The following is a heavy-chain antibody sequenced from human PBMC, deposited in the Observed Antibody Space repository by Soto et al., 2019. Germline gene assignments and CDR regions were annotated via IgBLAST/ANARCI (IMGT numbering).Heavy chain of an antibody. CDR3: ASDGDPGYSFWSGPLGGGRFDP. V-gene: IGHV1-69*12. J-gene: IGHJ5*02. CDR1: GGTFGNTA. Sequence: QVQLVQSGAEVKEPGSSVNVSCKTSGGTFGNTAVTWVRQVPGQGLEWIGGIVPLFGTANYAQKFRGRVMMTAAESTSTAYMDLSSLRSDDTAIYYCASDGDPGYSFWSGPLGGGRFDPWGQGTLVTVSS. CDR2: IVPLFGTA. D-gene: IGHD3-3*01.